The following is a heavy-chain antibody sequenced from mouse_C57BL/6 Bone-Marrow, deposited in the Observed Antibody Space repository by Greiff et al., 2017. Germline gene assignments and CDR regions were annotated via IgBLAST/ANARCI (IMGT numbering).Heavy chain of an antibody. J-gene: IGHJ2*01. V-gene: IGHV14-4*01. CDR3: ATAMITTHYFDD. D-gene: IGHD2-4*01. CDR2: IDPENGAT. CDR1: GSNTKDAY. Sequence: VLLQQSGSELVTPGASVKLSCTASGSNTKDAYMHLVKQRPEQRLEWIGWIDPENGATEYASKFQGKATMTADTSSNTAYLQLSRLTSEDTAVYYCATAMITTHYFDDWGQGTTLTVSS.